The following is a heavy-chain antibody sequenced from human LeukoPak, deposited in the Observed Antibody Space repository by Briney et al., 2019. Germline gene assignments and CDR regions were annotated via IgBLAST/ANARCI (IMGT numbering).Heavy chain of an antibody. CDR2: ISGSGGST. J-gene: IGHJ4*02. CDR1: GFTFTSYA. V-gene: IGHV3-23*01. Sequence: GGSLRLSCAASGFTFTSYAMSWVRQAPGKGLEWVSGISGSGGSTYYADSVKVRFTISRANSKNTLYLQMNSLRAEDTAVYYCAKTIGTAMVPEGFNYWGQGALVTVSS. D-gene: IGHD5-18*01. CDR3: AKTIGTAMVPEGFNY.